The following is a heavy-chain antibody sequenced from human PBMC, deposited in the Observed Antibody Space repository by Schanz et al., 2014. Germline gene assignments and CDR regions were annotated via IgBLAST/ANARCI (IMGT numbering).Heavy chain of an antibody. J-gene: IGHJ4*02. CDR3: AKSQGSSFDS. CDR1: GFTFSTHA. V-gene: IGHV3-23*04. Sequence: EVQLVESGGGVVQPGRSLRLSCAASGFTFSTHAMHWVRQAPGKGLEWVSAISGSGGSTYYADSVKGRFTISSDNSESTLYLQMSSLRAEDTAVYYCAKSQGSSFDSWGQGTLVTVSS. D-gene: IGHD6-13*01. CDR2: ISGSGGST.